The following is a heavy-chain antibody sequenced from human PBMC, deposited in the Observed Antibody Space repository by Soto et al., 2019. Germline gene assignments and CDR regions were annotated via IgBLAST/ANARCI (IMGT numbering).Heavy chain of an antibody. Sequence: GGSLRLSCAASGFTFSSYGMHWVRQAPGKGLEWVAVISYDGSNKYYADSVKGRFTISRDNSKNTLYLQMNSLRAEDTAVYYCANTHDGDCYSCYYYGMDVWGQGTTVTVSS. D-gene: IGHD2-21*02. CDR3: ANTHDGDCYSCYYYGMDV. CDR2: ISYDGSNK. J-gene: IGHJ6*02. V-gene: IGHV3-30*18. CDR1: GFTFSSYG.